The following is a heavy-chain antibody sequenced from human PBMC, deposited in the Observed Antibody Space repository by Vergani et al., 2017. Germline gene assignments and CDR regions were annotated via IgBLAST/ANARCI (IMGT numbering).Heavy chain of an antibody. V-gene: IGHV4-59*13. CDR3: AWSIGSRSWYGLVFDY. J-gene: IGHJ4*02. CDR1: GGSISSYY. CDR2: IYYSGST. Sequence: QVQLQESGPGLVKPSETLSLTCTVSGGSISSYYWSWIRQPPGKGLEWIGYIYYSGSTNYNPALKSRVTISVDTSKNQFSLKLSSVTAADTAVYYCAWSIGSRSWYGLVFDYWGQGTLVTVSS. D-gene: IGHD6-13*01.